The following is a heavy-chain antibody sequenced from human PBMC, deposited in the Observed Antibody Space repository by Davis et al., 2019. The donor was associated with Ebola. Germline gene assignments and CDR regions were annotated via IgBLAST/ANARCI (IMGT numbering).Heavy chain of an antibody. D-gene: IGHD4-17*01. CDR3: ARGHGAGFVA. V-gene: IGHV4-34*01. J-gene: IGHJ5*02. CDR2: INPSGIT. Sequence: MPSETMSLTCAVYSGSFWSWIRQPPGKVLEWIGEINPSGITNYNSSLKSRVTISGDTSKKQFSLKLTSVTAADTAVYYCARGHGAGFVAWGQGTLVTVSS. CDR1: SGSF.